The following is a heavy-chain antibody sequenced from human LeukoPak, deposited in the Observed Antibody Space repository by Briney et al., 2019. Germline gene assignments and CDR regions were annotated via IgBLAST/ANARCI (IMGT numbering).Heavy chain of an antibody. CDR3: ARRGYDFWSGYWHYYHGMDV. CDR2: ISAYNGNT. D-gene: IGHD3-3*01. V-gene: IGHV1-18*01. J-gene: IGHJ6*02. Sequence: GASVKVSCKASGYTFTSYGISWVRQAPGQGLEWMGWISAYNGNTNYAQKLQGRVTMTTDTSTSTAYMELRSLRSDDTAVYYCARRGYDFWSGYWHYYHGMDVWGQGTTVTVSS. CDR1: GYTFTSYG.